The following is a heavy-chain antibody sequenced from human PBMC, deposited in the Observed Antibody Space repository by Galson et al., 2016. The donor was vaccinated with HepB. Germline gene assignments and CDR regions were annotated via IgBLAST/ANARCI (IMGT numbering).Heavy chain of an antibody. CDR1: GFTFSSYT. V-gene: IGHV3-48*04. CDR2: ISSTSTTI. D-gene: IGHD6-6*01. Sequence: SLRLSCAGSGFTFSSYTMTWVRQAPGKGLEWLSYISSTSTTIFYADSVRGRFTVSRDNAKNSLYLQINSLRAQDTAVYYCSCHSSSSWFDYWGQGTLLTVSS. J-gene: IGHJ4*02. CDR3: SCHSSSSWFDY.